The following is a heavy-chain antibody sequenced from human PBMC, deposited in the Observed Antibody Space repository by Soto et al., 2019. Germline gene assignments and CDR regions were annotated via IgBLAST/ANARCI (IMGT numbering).Heavy chain of an antibody. J-gene: IGHJ4*02. CDR3: ARDSYSGSYGGRFDY. Sequence: QVQLVESGGGVVQPGRSLRLSCAASGFTFNTHGMHWVRQAPGQGLEWVAVVWYDGGNKYYADYVKGRFTISRDNSMNTVYQQMNSLRAEDTAEYYCARDSYSGSYGGRFDYCGQGTLLTASS. CDR2: VWYDGGNK. D-gene: IGHD3-16*01. V-gene: IGHV3-33*01. CDR1: GFTFNTHG.